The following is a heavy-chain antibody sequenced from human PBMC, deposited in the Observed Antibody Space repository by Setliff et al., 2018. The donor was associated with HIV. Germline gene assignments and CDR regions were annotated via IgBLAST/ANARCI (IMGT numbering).Heavy chain of an antibody. CDR2: IIPIFGTP. CDR1: GGTFRGFG. CDR3: ATNPEMATINYYYYYMDV. Sequence: SVKVSCKASGGTFRGFGISWVVQAPGQGLEWMGQIIPIFGTPRYAQKFQGRVMITADESTSTVYMELSSLRSEDTAVYYCATNPEMATINYYYYYMDVWGKGTTVTVSS. J-gene: IGHJ6*03. V-gene: IGHV1-69*13. D-gene: IGHD5-12*01.